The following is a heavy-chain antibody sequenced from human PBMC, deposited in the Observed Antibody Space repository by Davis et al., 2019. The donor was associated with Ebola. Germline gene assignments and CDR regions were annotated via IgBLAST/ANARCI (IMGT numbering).Heavy chain of an antibody. CDR3: AKDMGHYGSGSYYSN. CDR2: ISWDGGST. J-gene: IGHJ4*02. D-gene: IGHD3-10*01. CDR1: GFTFDDYT. V-gene: IGHV3-43*01. Sequence: GESLKISCAASGFTFDDYTMHWVRQAPGKGLEWVSLISWDGGSTYYADSVKGRFTISRDNSKNSLYLQMNSLRTEDTALYYCAKDMGHYGSGSYYSNWGQGTLVTVSS.